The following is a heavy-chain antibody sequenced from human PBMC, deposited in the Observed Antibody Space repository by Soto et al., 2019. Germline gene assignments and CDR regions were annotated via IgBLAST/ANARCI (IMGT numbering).Heavy chain of an antibody. CDR2: MNPNSGGT. V-gene: IGHV1-2*02. CDR3: ATVTEEWLRFPLSY. D-gene: IGHD5-12*01. J-gene: IGHJ4*02. Sequence: ASVKVSCKASGYPFTGYYMHWVRRAPGQGLEWMGWMNPNSGGTYYAQKFQGRVTMTRDTSISTAYRELCRLRSDHTAVYYCATVTEEWLRFPLSYWGQGTLVTASS. CDR1: GYPFTGYY.